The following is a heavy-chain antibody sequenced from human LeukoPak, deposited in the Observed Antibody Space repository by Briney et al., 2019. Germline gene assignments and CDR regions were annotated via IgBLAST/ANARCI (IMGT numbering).Heavy chain of an antibody. CDR2: ISGRDSST. CDR3: ARVGPPSVVTMTFDF. CDR1: GFTFSSYA. D-gene: IGHD2-2*01. Sequence: GGSLRLSCAASGFTFSSYAMGWVRQAPGKGLEWVSAISGRDSSTCYADSVKGRFTISRDDSKNTLYLQMNSLRAEDTALYYCARVGPPSVVTMTFDFWGQGTLVTVSS. J-gene: IGHJ4*02. V-gene: IGHV3-23*01.